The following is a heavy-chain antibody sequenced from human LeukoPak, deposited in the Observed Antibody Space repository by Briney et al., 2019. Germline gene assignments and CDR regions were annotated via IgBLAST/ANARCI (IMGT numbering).Heavy chain of an antibody. CDR1: GFTSSTCG. Sequence: PGGSLRLSCAASGFTSSTCGMSWVRQAPGKGLEWVSAIGGSDGKTYYADSVKGRFTISRDNSKNTLYLHMNSLRAEDTAVYYCARAPYYYGSGTHSGFDYWGQGTLVTVSS. CDR3: ARAPYYYGSGTHSGFDY. V-gene: IGHV3-23*01. CDR2: IGGSDGKT. J-gene: IGHJ4*02. D-gene: IGHD3-10*01.